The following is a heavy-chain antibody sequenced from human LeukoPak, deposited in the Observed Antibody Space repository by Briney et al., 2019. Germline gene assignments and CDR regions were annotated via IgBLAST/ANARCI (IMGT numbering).Heavy chain of an antibody. CDR3: ARENGYYYDSSGYDY. J-gene: IGHJ4*02. Sequence: GGSLRLSCAASGFTFSSYSMNWVRQAPGKGLEWVSSISSSSSYIYYADSVKGRFTISRDNAKNSLYLQMNSLRAEDTAVYYCARENGYYYDSSGYDYWGQGTLVTVSS. CDR2: ISSSSSYI. D-gene: IGHD3-22*01. CDR1: GFTFSSYS. V-gene: IGHV3-21*01.